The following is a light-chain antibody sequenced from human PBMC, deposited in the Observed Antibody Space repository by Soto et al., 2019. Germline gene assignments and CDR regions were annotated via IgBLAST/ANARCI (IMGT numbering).Light chain of an antibody. Sequence: EIVLTQSPATLSLSPGETATLSCRASQSVHTFLAWYQQTPGQAPRLLIYGASTRATGVPARFSGSGSGTDFTLTISSLEPEDFAVYYCHQRSNWPPDTFGQGTRREIK. CDR2: GAS. CDR1: QSVHTF. CDR3: HQRSNWPPDT. J-gene: IGKJ5*01. V-gene: IGKV3-11*01.